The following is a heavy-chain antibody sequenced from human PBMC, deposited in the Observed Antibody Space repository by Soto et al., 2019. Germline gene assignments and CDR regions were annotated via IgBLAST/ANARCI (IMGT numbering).Heavy chain of an antibody. CDR1: GGTFSSYA. Sequence: GAPGKVSFKASGGTFSSYAISWGRQAPGQGLEWMGGIIPIFGTANYAQKFQGRVTITADKSTSTAYMELSSLRSEDTAVYYCARGGYYDSSGPWGYYYGMDVWGQGTTVTVSS. CDR3: ARGGYYDSSGPWGYYYGMDV. V-gene: IGHV1-69*06. J-gene: IGHJ6*02. D-gene: IGHD3-22*01. CDR2: IIPIFGTA.